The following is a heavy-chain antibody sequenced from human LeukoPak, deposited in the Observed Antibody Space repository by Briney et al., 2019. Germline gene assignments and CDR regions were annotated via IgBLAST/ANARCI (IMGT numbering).Heavy chain of an antibody. V-gene: IGHV3-48*01. CDR2: ISSSSSTI. D-gene: IGHD5-12*01. CDR1: GFTFSSYS. CDR3: ARDGEYSGYDSESAFDI. Sequence: GGSLRLSCAASGFTFSSYSMTWVRQAPGKGLEWVSYISSSSSTIYYADSVKGRFTTSRDNAKNSLYLQMNSLRAEDTAVYYCARDGEYSGYDSESAFDIWGQGTMVTVSS. J-gene: IGHJ3*02.